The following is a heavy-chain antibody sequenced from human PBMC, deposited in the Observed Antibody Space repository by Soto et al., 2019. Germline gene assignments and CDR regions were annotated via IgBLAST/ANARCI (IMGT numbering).Heavy chain of an antibody. CDR1: GFTSSSSA. CDR3: ATDVGDYIYSLARH. D-gene: IGHD3-16*01. CDR2: IDVCSANA. Sequence: SVKVSCKTSGFTSSSSAVHWVLQARGHRLQWIGWIDVCSANANYAHMLQERVTISRDMSTSTAYMELSSLRPEDTAVYYCATDVGDYIYSLARHWGPGNLVTISS. J-gene: IGHJ4*02. V-gene: IGHV1-58*01.